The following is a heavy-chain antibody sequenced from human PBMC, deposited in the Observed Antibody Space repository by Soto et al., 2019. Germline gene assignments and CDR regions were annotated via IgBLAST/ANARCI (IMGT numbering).Heavy chain of an antibody. J-gene: IGHJ5*02. CDR2: ISTYSGDT. CDR3: ARHHGPTTSENWFDP. Sequence: QVHLVQSGVEVKTPGASVKVSCQASGYTFFTYDISWVRQAPGQGLEWMGWISTYSGDTKYAQKFQGKVTMTTGPYTATAYLELRSLRSDATAVYYCARHHGPTTSENWFDPWGQGTLVTVSS. V-gene: IGHV1-18*01. D-gene: IGHD5-12*01. CDR1: GYTFFTYD.